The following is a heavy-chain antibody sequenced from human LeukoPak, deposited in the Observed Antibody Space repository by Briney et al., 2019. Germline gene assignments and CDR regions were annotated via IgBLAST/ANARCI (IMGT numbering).Heavy chain of an antibody. V-gene: IGHV4-34*01. CDR3: ARAPGREWWFDP. D-gene: IGHD2-8*01. CDR1: GGSFSGYY. CDR2: INHSGST. Sequence: SETLSLTCAVYGGSFSGYYWSWIRQPPGKGLEWIGEINHSGSTNYNPSLKSRVTISVGTSKNQFSLKLSSVTAADTAVYYCARAPGREWWFDPWGQGTLVTVSS. J-gene: IGHJ5*02.